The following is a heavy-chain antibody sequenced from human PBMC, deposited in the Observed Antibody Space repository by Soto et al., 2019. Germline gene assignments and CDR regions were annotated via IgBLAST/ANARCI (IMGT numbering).Heavy chain of an antibody. CDR3: ARQPYDTSDYFDY. Sequence: QLQLQESGPGLVKPSETLSLTCTVSGDSINSRGYYWAWIRQPPGKGLEWIGSLYYGGTTDYNPSLKSRVTISVDPSRIHFSLKLISVTAADTAVYYCARQPYDTSDYFDYWGQGTLVTVSS. J-gene: IGHJ4*02. CDR2: LYYGGTT. V-gene: IGHV4-39*01. CDR1: GDSINSRGYY. D-gene: IGHD3-22*01.